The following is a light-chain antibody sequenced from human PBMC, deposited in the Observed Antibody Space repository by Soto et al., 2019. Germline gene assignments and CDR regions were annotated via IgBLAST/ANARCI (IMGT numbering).Light chain of an antibody. J-gene: IGKJ4*01. CDR1: RGIGNF. Sequence: DIKMTQSPSSLSASVGDTVTITCRASRGIGNFLAWFQHKPGEAPKSLIYEASTLQSGVSSKFSGSGSGTDFTLTIPSLQPEDFAIYYCQQYYSTPVTFGGGTKVEIK. CDR3: QQYYSTPVT. CDR2: EAS. V-gene: IGKV1-16*02.